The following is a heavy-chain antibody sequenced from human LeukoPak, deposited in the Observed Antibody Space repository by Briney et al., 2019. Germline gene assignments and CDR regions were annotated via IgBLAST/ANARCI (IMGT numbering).Heavy chain of an antibody. D-gene: IGHD2-15*01. V-gene: IGHV4-39*01. J-gene: IGHJ4*02. Sequence: SETLSLTCTVSGGSISSSSYYWGWIRQPPGTGLEWIGSIYYSGSTYYNPSLKSRVTISVDTSKNQFSLKLSSVTAADTAVYYCARHRYRLLTLDYWGQGTLVTVSS. CDR3: ARHRYRLLTLDY. CDR1: GGSISSSSYY. CDR2: IYYSGST.